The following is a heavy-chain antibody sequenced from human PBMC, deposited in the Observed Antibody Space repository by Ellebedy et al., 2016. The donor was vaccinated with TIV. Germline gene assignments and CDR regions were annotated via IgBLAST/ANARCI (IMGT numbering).Heavy chain of an antibody. CDR2: ISSSSTYI. V-gene: IGHV3-21*01. Sequence: GGSLRLSXVASGFSFRSYSINWVRQAPGKGLEWISSISSSSTYIYYADSVKGRFTISRDNAKNSLYLQMNSLRAEDTAVYYCAREIYDSNGMDVWGQGTTVTVSS. CDR3: AREIYDSNGMDV. D-gene: IGHD3-22*01. CDR1: GFSFRSYS. J-gene: IGHJ6*02.